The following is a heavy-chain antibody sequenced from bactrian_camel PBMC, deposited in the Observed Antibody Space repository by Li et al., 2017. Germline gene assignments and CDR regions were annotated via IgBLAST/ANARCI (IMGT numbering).Heavy chain of an antibody. Sequence: QLVESGGGLVQPGGSLRLSCAASGYTYNRNCMAWFRQAPGKEREPVASIRSSGSTTYVDSVKDRFTISRDNAKNTLYLQMNSLEPEDTAMYFCAAGWLALPCPPPTREWDANYWGQGTQVTVS. CDR1: GYTYNRNC. D-gene: IGHD1*01. V-gene: IGHV3S53*01. CDR3: AAGWLALPCPPPTREWDANY. J-gene: IGHJ4*01. CDR2: IRSSGST.